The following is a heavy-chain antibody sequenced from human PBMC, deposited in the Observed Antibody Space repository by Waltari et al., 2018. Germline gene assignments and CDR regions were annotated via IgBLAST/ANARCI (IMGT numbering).Heavy chain of an antibody. CDR2: IYTSGST. J-gene: IGHJ6*03. CDR1: GGSISSSY. Sequence: QVQLQESGPGLVKPSETLSLPCTVSGGSISSSYWSWIRQPAGKGLEWIGRIYTSGSTNYNPSLKSRVTMSVDTSKNQFSLKLSSVTAADTAVYYCARDGGPPHYYYYYYMDVWGKGTTVTISS. V-gene: IGHV4-4*07. D-gene: IGHD2-15*01. CDR3: ARDGGPPHYYYYYYMDV.